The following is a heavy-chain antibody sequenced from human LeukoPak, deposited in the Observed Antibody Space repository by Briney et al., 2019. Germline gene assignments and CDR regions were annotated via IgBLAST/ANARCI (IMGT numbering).Heavy chain of an antibody. CDR1: GYSISSGDY. CDR3: ARTGRRSDYFDGSGYYYL. V-gene: IGHV4-38-2*02. D-gene: IGHD3-22*01. J-gene: IGHJ5*02. CDR2: IYYSGSI. Sequence: ASETLSLTCTVSGYSISSGDYWGWIRQPPGKGLEWIGSIYYSGSIYYNPSLKSRVTISLDTSKNQFSLKLSSVTAADTAVYFCARTGRRSDYFDGSGYYYLWGQGTLVTVSS.